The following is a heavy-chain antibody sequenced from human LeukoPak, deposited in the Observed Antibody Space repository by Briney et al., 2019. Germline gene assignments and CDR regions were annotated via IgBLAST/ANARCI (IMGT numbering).Heavy chain of an antibody. CDR1: GGSFSSSSYF. Sequence: PSEPLSLTCTVSGGSFSSSSYFWGWVRQPPGKGLGWIGNIYHSGNTYYNPSLKSRVTISVDTSKNQFSPKLSSVTGADTAVYYCTRQEAVTATPFYGMDVWGLGTTVTVSS. V-gene: IGHV4-39*01. D-gene: IGHD2-21*02. J-gene: IGHJ6*02. CDR3: TRQEAVTATPFYGMDV. CDR2: IYHSGNT.